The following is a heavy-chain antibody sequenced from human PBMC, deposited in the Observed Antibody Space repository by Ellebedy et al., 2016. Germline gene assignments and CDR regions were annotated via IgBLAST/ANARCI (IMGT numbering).Heavy chain of an antibody. V-gene: IGHV3-21*01. CDR3: ARDEFYGSGHYYGMDV. CDR1: GFTFSSYS. CDR2: ISSSSSYI. Sequence: GGSLRLSXAASGFTFSSYSMNWVRQAPGKGLEWVSSISSSSSYIYYADSVKGRFTISRDNSKNTLYLQMNSLRAEDTAVYYCARDEFYGSGHYYGMDVWGQGTTVTVSS. J-gene: IGHJ6*02. D-gene: IGHD3-10*01.